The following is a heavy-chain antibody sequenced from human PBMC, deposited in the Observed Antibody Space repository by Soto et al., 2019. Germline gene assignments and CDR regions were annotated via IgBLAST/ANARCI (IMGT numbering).Heavy chain of an antibody. Sequence: QVQLVESGGGVVQPGRSLRLSCAASGFTFSSYAMHCVRQAPGKGLEWVAVISYEGSNKYYANSVKGRFTISRDNSKNTLYLQITSLRAEDTAVYYCAREGITMVRGAANWFDPWGQGTLVTVSS. V-gene: IGHV3-30-3*01. CDR3: AREGITMVRGAANWFDP. CDR1: GFTFSSYA. D-gene: IGHD3-10*01. J-gene: IGHJ5*02. CDR2: ISYEGSNK.